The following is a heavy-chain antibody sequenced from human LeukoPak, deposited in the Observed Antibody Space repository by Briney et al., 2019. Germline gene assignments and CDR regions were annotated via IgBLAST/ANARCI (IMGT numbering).Heavy chain of an antibody. D-gene: IGHD1-1*01. CDR1: GFTFSSYW. CDR3: GTGPRNDGEDD. CDR2: INTDGSST. V-gene: IGHV3-74*01. J-gene: IGHJ4*02. Sequence: PGGSLRLPCAASGFTFSSYWMHWVRQAPGKGLVWVSRINTDGSSTNYADSVKGRFTISRDNAKNTLYLQMNSLRAEDSAVYYCGTGPRNDGEDDWGQGTLVTVSS.